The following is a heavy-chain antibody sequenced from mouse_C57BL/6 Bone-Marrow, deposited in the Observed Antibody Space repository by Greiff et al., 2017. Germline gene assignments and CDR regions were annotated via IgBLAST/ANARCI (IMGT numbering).Heavy chain of an antibody. D-gene: IGHD2-4*01. CDR2: IYPRSGNT. V-gene: IGHV1-81*01. Sequence: QVQLQQSGAELARPGASVQLSCKASGYTFTSYGISWVKQRTGQGLEWIGEIYPRSGNTYYNEKVKGKATLTADKSSSTAYMELRSLTSEDSAVYFCARGDYEYDAIFAYWGQGTLVTVSA. J-gene: IGHJ3*01. CDR3: ARGDYEYDAIFAY. CDR1: GYTFTSYG.